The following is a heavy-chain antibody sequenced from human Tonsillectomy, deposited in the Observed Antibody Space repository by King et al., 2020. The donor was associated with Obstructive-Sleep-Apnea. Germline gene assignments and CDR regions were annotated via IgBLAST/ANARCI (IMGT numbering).Heavy chain of an antibody. V-gene: IGHV4-39*07. D-gene: IGHD3-22*01. CDR2: ISYIGST. CDR3: ATFYDSSGYSVSYYYGMDV. CDR1: GGSSSSRSYY. J-gene: IGHJ6*02. Sequence: QLQESGPGLVKPSETLSLTCTVSGGSSSSRSYYWRCIRQPPGKGLECIVSISYIGSTYYNPPLNSLVTISVDTSNNQFSLRRSSVTASDTAVYYCATFYDSSGYSVSYYYGMDVWGQGTTVTVSS.